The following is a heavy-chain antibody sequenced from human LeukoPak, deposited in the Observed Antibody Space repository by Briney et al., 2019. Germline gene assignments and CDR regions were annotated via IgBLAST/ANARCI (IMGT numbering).Heavy chain of an antibody. J-gene: IGHJ4*02. CDR2: IYYSGST. CDR3: ARDRGSYYFDY. V-gene: IGHV4-59*01. D-gene: IGHD3-10*01. CDR1: GGSISSYY. Sequence: SETLSLTCPVSGGSISSYYWSWIRQPPGKGLEWIGYIYYSGSTNYNPSLKSRVTISVDTSKNQFSLKLSSVTAADTAVYYCARDRGSYYFDYWGQGTLVTVSS.